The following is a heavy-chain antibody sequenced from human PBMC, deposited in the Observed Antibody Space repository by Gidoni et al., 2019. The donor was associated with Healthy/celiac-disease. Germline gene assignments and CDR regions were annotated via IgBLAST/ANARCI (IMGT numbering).Heavy chain of an antibody. CDR3: ARGRRPVAGILSRTNVVRIYFDY. V-gene: IGHV4-34*01. J-gene: IGHJ4*02. Sequence: QVQLQQWGAGLLKPSATLSLHCAVYGGSFSGYYWSWIRQPPGKGLEWIGEINHSGSTNYNPSLKSRVTISVDTSKNQFSLKLSSVPAADTAVYYCARGRRPVAGILSRTNVVRIYFDYWGQGTLVTVSS. CDR1: GGSFSGYY. D-gene: IGHD6-19*01. CDR2: INHSGST.